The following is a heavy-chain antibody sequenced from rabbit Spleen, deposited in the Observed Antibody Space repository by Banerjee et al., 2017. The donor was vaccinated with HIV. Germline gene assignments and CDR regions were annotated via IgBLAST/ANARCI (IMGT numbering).Heavy chain of an antibody. D-gene: IGHD3-1*01. CDR1: GFTIGSSDY. CDR3: ARDLATVVGWNFNL. V-gene: IGHV1S40*01. J-gene: IGHJ4*01. CDR2: IAGSSSGFT. Sequence: QQLEESGGDLVKPGASLTLTCTASGFTIGSSDYMCWVRQAPGKGLEWISCIAGSSSGFTYSATWARGRFTCSKTSSTTVTLQMTSLTVADTATYFCARDLATVVGWNFNLWAQAPWSPS.